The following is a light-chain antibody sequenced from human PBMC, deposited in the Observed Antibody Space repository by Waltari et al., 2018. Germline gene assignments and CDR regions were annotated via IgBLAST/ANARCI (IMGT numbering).Light chain of an antibody. Sequence: SSELTQDPAVSVAVGQTVGSTCRGGGLSRYYGSWYQQKTGHAPVLVIFGKNNRPSGIPDRFSGSSSGNTASLTTTGAQAEDEADYYCNSRDSSGNHVVFGGGTKLTVL. J-gene: IGLJ2*01. CDR3: NSRDSSGNHVV. CDR2: GKN. CDR1: GLSRYY. V-gene: IGLV3-19*01.